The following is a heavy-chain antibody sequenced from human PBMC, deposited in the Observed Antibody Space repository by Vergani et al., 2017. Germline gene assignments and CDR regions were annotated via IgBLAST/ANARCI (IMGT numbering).Heavy chain of an antibody. CDR3: AREPASVGWFDP. CDR1: GGSISSGGYY. D-gene: IGHD3-10*01. J-gene: IGHJ5*02. CDR2: IYYSGST. V-gene: IGHV4-31*03. Sequence: QVQLQESSPGLVKPSQTLSLTCTVSGGSISSGGYYWSWIRQHPGKGLEWIGYIYYSGSTYYNPSLKSRVTISVDTSKNQFSLKLSSVTAADTAVYSCAREPASVGWFDPWGHGTLVTVSS.